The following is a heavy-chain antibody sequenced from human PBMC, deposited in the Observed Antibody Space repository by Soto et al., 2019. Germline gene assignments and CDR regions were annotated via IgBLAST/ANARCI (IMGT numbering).Heavy chain of an antibody. V-gene: IGHV3-33*01. J-gene: IGHJ4*02. D-gene: IGHD4-17*01. CDR3: ARGWTTPIDY. CDR2: IRYDGSDP. CDR1: GFTFRSYG. Sequence: QVQLVESGGGVVQPGGSLRLSCGASGFTFRSYGMHWVRQAPGKGLEWVAVIRYDGSDPEYADSVKGRVTISRDNSQNMLYLQMNSLSADDTAVYYCARGWTTPIDYRGQGTLVTVSS.